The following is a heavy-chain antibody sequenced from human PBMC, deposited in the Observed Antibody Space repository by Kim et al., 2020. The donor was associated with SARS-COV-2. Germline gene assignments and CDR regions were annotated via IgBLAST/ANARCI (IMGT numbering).Heavy chain of an antibody. V-gene: IGHV3-49*03. CDR3: TRWGLLPNAFDI. D-gene: IGHD1-26*01. J-gene: IGHJ3*02. CDR2: IRSKAYGGTT. Sequence: GGSLRLSCTTSGFTFGDYAMTWFRQAPGKGLEWVGFIRSKAYGGTTEYAASVKGRFTISRDDSNSIAYLQMNSLKTEDTAVYYCTRWGLLPNAFDIWGQGTMATVSS. CDR1: GFTFGDYA.